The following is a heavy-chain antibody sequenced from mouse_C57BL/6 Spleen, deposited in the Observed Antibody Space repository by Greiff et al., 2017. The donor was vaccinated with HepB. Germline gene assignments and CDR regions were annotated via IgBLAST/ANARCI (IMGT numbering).Heavy chain of an antibody. CDR3: ARLQGYYDYDGRGVFAY. D-gene: IGHD2-4*01. Sequence: QVQLQQSGAELARPGASVKLSCKASGYTFTSYGISWVKQRTGQGLEWIGEIYPRSGNTYYNEKFKGKATLTADKSSSTAYMELRSLTSEDSAVYFCARLQGYYDYDGRGVFAYWGQGTLVTVSA. CDR2: IYPRSGNT. CDR1: GYTFTSYG. J-gene: IGHJ3*01. V-gene: IGHV1-81*01.